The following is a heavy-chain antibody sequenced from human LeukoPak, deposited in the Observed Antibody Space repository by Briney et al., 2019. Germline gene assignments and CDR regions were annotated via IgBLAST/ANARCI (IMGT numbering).Heavy chain of an antibody. D-gene: IGHD3-3*01. CDR3: AKDRSITIFGVGYYFDY. V-gene: IGHV3-23*01. CDR1: GFTFSSYA. J-gene: IGHJ4*02. Sequence: PGGSLRLCCAASGFTFSSYAMSWVRQAPGKGLEWVSAISGSGGSTYYADSVKGRFTISRDNSKNTLYLQMNSLRAEDTAVYYCAKDRSITIFGVGYYFDYWGQGTLVTVSS. CDR2: ISGSGGST.